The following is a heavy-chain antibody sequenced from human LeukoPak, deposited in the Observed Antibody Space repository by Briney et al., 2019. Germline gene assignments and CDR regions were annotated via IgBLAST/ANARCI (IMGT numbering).Heavy chain of an antibody. CDR2: IKQDGRQK. J-gene: IGHJ6*03. CDR3: ARDNGVVDVVYSMDV. V-gene: IGHV3-7*01. Sequence: PGGSLTLACAPSGLSLSNYWMTWVRQPPGEGLEWVADIKQDGRQKLHVNSVGGRLTISRDNAKMSLFLQMNSLRAEDTAVYFCARDNGVVDVVYSMDVWGKGTTVPVS. CDR1: GLSLSNYW. D-gene: IGHD3-3*01.